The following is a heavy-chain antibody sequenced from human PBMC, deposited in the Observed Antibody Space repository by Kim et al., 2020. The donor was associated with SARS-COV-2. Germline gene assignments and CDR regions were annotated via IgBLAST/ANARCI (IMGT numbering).Heavy chain of an antibody. CDR3: ARDLDYGDYGMDV. D-gene: IGHD4-17*01. CDR2: IKQDGSEK. CDR1: GFTFSSYW. J-gene: IGHJ6*02. Sequence: GGSLRLSCAASGFTFSSYWMSWVRQAPGKGLEWVANIKQDGSEKYYVDSVKGRFTISRDNAKNSLYLQMNSLRAEDTAVYYCARDLDYGDYGMDVWGQGTTVTVSS. V-gene: IGHV3-7*01.